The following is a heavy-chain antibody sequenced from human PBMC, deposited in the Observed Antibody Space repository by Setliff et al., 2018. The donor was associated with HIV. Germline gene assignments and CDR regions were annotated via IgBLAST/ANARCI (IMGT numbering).Heavy chain of an antibody. CDR1: GGSISSSSYY. J-gene: IGHJ4*02. V-gene: IGHV4-39*01. CDR2: IYYSGST. D-gene: IGHD3-22*01. CDR3: ATRFSDDSSGYYYSR. Sequence: ETLSLTCTVSGGSISSSSYYWGWIRQPPGKGLEWIGSIYYSGSTYYNPSLKSRVTISVDTSKNQFSLKLSSVTAADTAVYYCATRFSDDSSGYYYSRWGQGTLVTVSS.